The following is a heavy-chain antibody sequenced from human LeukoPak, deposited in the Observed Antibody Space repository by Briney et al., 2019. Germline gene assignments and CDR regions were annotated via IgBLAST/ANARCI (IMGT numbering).Heavy chain of an antibody. CDR1: GFTFSSYA. D-gene: IGHD3-10*01. Sequence: GGSLRLSCAASGFTFSSYAMSWVRQAPGKGLEWVAFIRYDGSNKYYADSVKGRFTISRDNSKNTLYLQMNSLRAEDTAVYYCAKDRNRSPGSYYSDYWGQGTLVTVSS. J-gene: IGHJ4*02. V-gene: IGHV3-30*02. CDR2: IRYDGSNK. CDR3: AKDRNRSPGSYYSDY.